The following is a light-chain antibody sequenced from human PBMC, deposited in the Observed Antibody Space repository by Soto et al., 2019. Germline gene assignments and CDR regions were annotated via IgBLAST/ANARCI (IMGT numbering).Light chain of an antibody. CDR2: AAS. CDR1: QSISVY. V-gene: IGKV1-39*01. J-gene: IGKJ2*01. Sequence: DIQMTQSPSSLSVSIGDRVTITCRSSQSISVYINWYQKKSGTPPKLLMYAASNLQSGVPSRFSGRGSGTDFTLTISSLQPEDFASYYCQQTYRIPYTFGQGTRWIS. CDR3: QQTYRIPYT.